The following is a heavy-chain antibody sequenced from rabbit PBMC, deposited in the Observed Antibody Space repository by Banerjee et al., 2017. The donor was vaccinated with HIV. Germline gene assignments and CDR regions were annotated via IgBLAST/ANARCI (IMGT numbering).Heavy chain of an antibody. Sequence: QEQLEESGGDLVKPEGSLTLTCTASGFSFSSSYWIWWVRQAPGKGLEWIACIDAGYSGRSPSSSFASVRFAISQTSSTTLSLQMPRLTAASSSTYFCARVVIADGYASDLWGQGTMVT. CDR3: ARVVIADGYASDL. V-gene: IGHV1S45*01. CDR1: GFSFSSSYW. J-gene: IGHJ4*01. CDR2: IDAGYSGRS. D-gene: IGHD6-1*01.